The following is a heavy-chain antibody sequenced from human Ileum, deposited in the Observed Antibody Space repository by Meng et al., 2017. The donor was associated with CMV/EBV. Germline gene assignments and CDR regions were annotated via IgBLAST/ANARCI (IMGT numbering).Heavy chain of an antibody. V-gene: IGHV1-2*02. CDR1: GYTFTGYY. CDR3: ARVPYCSSTSCYYWFDP. D-gene: IGHD2-2*01. J-gene: IGHJ5*02. CDR2: INPNSGRK. Sequence: ASAQVSCKASGYTFTGYYIQRLGQDPGQGLDWMGWINPNSGRKNYAQKFQGRVTMTRDTSISTAYMELSRLRSDDPAVYYCARVPYCSSTSCYYWFDPWGQGTLVTVSS.